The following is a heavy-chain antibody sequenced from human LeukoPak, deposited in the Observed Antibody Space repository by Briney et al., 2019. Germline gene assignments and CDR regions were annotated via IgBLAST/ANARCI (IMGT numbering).Heavy chain of an antibody. D-gene: IGHD1-26*01. Sequence: SETLSLTCTVSGGTISRYYWSWIRQSPGGGLEWIGYIYSSGSTNSNPSLKSRVSISVDKSKNQFSLKLSSVTAADTAVYYCARHESAVGALFFWGQGTLVTVSS. CDR2: IYSSGST. CDR1: GGTISRYY. J-gene: IGHJ4*02. V-gene: IGHV4-59*08. CDR3: ARHESAVGALFF.